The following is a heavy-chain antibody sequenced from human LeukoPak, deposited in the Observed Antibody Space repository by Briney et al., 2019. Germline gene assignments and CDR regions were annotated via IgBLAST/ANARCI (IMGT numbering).Heavy chain of an antibody. CDR2: IWYDGSNK. J-gene: IGHJ6*03. CDR3: ARDSGCSSTSCYPRYTDV. CDR1: GFTFSSYG. Sequence: PGGSLRLSCAASGFTFSSYGMHWVRQAPGKGLEWVAVIWYDGSNKYYADSVKGRFTISRDNSKNTLYLQMNSLRAEDTAVYYCARDSGCSSTSCYPRYTDVWGKGTTVTVSS. V-gene: IGHV3-30*19. D-gene: IGHD2-2*01.